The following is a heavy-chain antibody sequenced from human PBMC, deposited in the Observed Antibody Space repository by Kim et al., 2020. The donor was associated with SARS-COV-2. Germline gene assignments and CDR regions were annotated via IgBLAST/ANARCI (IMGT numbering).Heavy chain of an antibody. V-gene: IGHV1-2*02. CDR2: INPNSGGT. CDR3: ARETIVVVPAAMDYYYYYMDV. CDR1: GYTFTGYY. J-gene: IGHJ6*03. D-gene: IGHD2-2*01. Sequence: ASVKVSCKASGYTFTGYYMHWVRQAPGQGLEWMGWINPNSGGTNYAQKFQGRVTMTRDTSISTAYMELSRLRSDDTAVYYCARETIVVVPAAMDYYYYYMDVWGKGTTVTVSS.